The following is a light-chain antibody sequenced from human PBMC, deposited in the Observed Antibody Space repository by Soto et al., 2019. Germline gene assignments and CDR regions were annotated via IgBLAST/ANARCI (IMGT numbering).Light chain of an antibody. V-gene: IGLV2-14*01. J-gene: IGLJ1*01. Sequence: QSALTQPASVSGSPGQSITISSTGTSSDVGGYNYVSWYQQHPGKAPKLMIYDVSNRPSGVSNRFSGSKSGNTASLTISGLQAEDEADYYCSSYKSSSTLYVFGTGTKLTVL. CDR1: SSDVGGYNY. CDR3: SSYKSSSTLYV. CDR2: DVS.